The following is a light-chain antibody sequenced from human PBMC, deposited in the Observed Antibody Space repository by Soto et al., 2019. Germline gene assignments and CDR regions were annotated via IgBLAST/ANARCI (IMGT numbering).Light chain of an antibody. CDR1: SSDVGGYNY. CDR2: EVS. J-gene: IGLJ1*01. Sequence: QSALTQPPSASGSPGQSVTISCTGTSSDVGGYNYVSWYQQHPGKAPKLMIYEVSKRPSGVPDRFSGSKSGNTASLTVSGLQAEDEADYYCSSYTGGNPSYVFGTGTKPTVL. V-gene: IGLV2-8*01. CDR3: SSYTGGNPSYV.